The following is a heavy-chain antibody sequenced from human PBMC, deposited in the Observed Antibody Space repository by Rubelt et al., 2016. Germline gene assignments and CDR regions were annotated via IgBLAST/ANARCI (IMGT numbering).Heavy chain of an antibody. CDR1: GGSFSGYY. V-gene: IGHV4-34*01. Sequence: QVQLQQWGAGLLKPSETLSLTCAVYGGSFSGYYWSWTRQPPGKGLEWIGEINHRGSTNYNPSLKSRVTISVDTSKNQCCLKLSSVTAADTAVYYCARVSGWYRAPGQDFDYWGQGTLVTVSS. D-gene: IGHD6-19*01. J-gene: IGHJ4*02. CDR2: INHRGST. CDR3: ARVSGWYRAPGQDFDY.